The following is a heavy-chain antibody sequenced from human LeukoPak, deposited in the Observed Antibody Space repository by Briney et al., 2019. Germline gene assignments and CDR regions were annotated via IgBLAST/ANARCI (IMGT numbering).Heavy chain of an antibody. J-gene: IGHJ3*02. CDR1: GDSISSYY. D-gene: IGHD3-22*01. Sequence: SETLSLTCTVSGDSISSYYWSWTRQPPGKGLEWIGYIYYSGSTNYNPSLKSRVTISVDTSKNHFSLKLSSVTAADTAVYYCARLVYYDSSGYFYGVFDIWGQGTMVTVSS. CDR3: ARLVYYDSSGYFYGVFDI. V-gene: IGHV4-59*01. CDR2: IYYSGST.